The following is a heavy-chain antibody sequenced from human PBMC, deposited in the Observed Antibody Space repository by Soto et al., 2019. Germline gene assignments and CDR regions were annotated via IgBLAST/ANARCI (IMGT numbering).Heavy chain of an antibody. Sequence: QVQLVQSGAEVKKPGSSVKVSCKASGGTFSSYAISWVRQAPGQGLEWMGGIIPIFGTANYAQKFQGRVTITADESKSTAYMERSRLRCEYTDVYYCARETREMAILYYYYYGMDVWGQGTTVNVSS. D-gene: IGHD2-21*01. V-gene: IGHV1-69*01. J-gene: IGHJ6*02. CDR2: IIPIFGTA. CDR3: ARETREMAILYYYYYGMDV. CDR1: GGTFSSYA.